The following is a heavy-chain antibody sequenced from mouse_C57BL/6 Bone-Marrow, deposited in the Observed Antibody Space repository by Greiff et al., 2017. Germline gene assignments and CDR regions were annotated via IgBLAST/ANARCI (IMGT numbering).Heavy chain of an antibody. CDR1: GFTFTDYY. CDR3: ARDKGGIYYDYDGDYYAMDY. V-gene: IGHV7-3*01. Sequence: EVKVEESGGGLVQPGGSLSLSCAASGFTFTDYYMSWVRQPPGKALEWLGFIRNKANGYTTEYSASVKGRFTISRDNSQSILYLQMNALRAEDSATYYCARDKGGIYYDYDGDYYAMDYWGQGTSVTVSS. CDR2: IRNKANGYTT. D-gene: IGHD2-4*01. J-gene: IGHJ4*01.